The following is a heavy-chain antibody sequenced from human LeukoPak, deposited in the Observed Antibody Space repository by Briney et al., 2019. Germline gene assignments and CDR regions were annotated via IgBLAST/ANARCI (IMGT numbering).Heavy chain of an antibody. CDR1: GGSISSYY. J-gene: IGHJ4*02. CDR2: IYYSGST. D-gene: IGHD1-26*01. V-gene: IGHV4-59*08. Sequence: SETLSLTCTVSGGSISSYYWSWIRQPPGRGLEWIGYIYYSGSTNYNPSLKSRVTISVDTSKNQFSLKLSSVTAADTAVYYCARRSRWDRGGYFDYWGQGTLVTVFS. CDR3: ARRSRWDRGGYFDY.